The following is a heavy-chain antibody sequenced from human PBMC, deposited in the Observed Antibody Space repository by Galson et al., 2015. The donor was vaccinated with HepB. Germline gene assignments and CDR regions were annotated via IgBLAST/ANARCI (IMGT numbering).Heavy chain of an antibody. J-gene: IGHJ3*02. D-gene: IGHD1-26*01. Sequence: SLRLSCAASGFTFSDYQMNWIRQAPGKGPEWVSYISSSSSYTNYADSVKGRITISRDNAKNSLYLQMNSLRAEDTAVYYCARGRMGGTYDAFDIWGQGTVVTVSS. CDR2: ISSSSSYT. CDR1: GFTFSDYQ. CDR3: ARGRMGGTYDAFDI. V-gene: IGHV3-11*06.